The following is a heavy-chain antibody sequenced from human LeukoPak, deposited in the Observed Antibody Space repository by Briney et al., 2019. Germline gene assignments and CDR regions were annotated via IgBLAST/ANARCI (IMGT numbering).Heavy chain of an antibody. D-gene: IGHD6-13*01. Sequence: SETLSLTCAVYGGSFSGYYWSWIRQPPGKGLEWIGETNHSGSTNYNPSLKSRVTISVDTSKNQFSLKLSSVTAADTAVYYCARGRVEQLGGGHDYWGQGTLVTVSS. CDR2: TNHSGST. V-gene: IGHV4-34*01. CDR3: ARGRVEQLGGGHDY. J-gene: IGHJ4*02. CDR1: GGSFSGYY.